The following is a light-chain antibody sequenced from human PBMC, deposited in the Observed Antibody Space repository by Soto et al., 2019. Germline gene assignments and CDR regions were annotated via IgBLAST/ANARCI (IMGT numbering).Light chain of an antibody. J-gene: IGKJ1*01. CDR3: QQSYSSPQT. V-gene: IGKV1-39*01. Sequence: DIQMTESPSSLSASVGERVTMTCRASQRISTYMIWYQQKPGKAPKFLIYDASNLQSGVPSRFSGGGSGTDFTLTINSLQPQDFATYFCQQSYSSPQTFGQGTKVDIK. CDR1: QRISTY. CDR2: DAS.